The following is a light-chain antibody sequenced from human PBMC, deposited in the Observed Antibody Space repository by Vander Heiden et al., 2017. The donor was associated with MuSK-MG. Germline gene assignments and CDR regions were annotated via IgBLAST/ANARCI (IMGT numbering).Light chain of an antibody. V-gene: IGKV3-15*01. CDR3: QQGKNWPPYT. Sequence: EIVMTQPPAILAVSQEETATPSCRASQSVSTNLAWYQQKPGQAPRLLIYGASTMATGIPARFSGSGSGTEFTLTISSLQSEDFAVYYCQQGKNWPPYTFGQGTKLEIK. CDR1: QSVSTN. CDR2: GAS. J-gene: IGKJ2*01.